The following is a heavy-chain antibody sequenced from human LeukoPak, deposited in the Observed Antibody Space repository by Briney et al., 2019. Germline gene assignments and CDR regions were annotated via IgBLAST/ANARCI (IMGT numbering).Heavy chain of an antibody. CDR3: ATITSMRVVLIS. D-gene: IGHD3-22*01. CDR1: GLTFSSFD. J-gene: IGHJ1*01. V-gene: IGHV3-23*01. Sequence: GGSLRLSCAASGLTFSSFDMTWVRQAPGKGLEWVSTISVSATNTYYADSVKGRFTISRDNSKNTLYLQMNSLRADDTAVYYCATITSMRVVLISWGQGTLVTVSS. CDR2: ISVSATNT.